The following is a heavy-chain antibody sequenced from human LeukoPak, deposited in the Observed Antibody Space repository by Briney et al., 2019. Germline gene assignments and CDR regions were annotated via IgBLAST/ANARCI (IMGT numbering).Heavy chain of an antibody. V-gene: IGHV4-4*07. Sequence: SETLSLTCTVSGGSISSYYWSWIRQSAGKGLEWIGRIYTSGSTNYNPSLKSRVTMSVDTSKNQFSLKLSSVTAADAAVYYCARDLPFQLLYGHDAFDIWGQGTMVTVSS. CDR3: ARDLPFQLLYGHDAFDI. D-gene: IGHD2-2*02. CDR1: GGSISSYY. CDR2: IYTSGST. J-gene: IGHJ3*02.